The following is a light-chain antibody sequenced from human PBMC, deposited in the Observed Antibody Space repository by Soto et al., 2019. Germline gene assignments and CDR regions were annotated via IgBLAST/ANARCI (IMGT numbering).Light chain of an antibody. V-gene: IGKV3-15*01. Sequence: EIVLTQSAGTLALSPGERATLSCRASPSVSSRNLAWYQQKPGQAPRLLLYGASTRATGMPARFRGSGCETEFNLTISSLQCDDFAVYYCQQYNSWPPAWTFGQGTRVDI. CDR2: GAS. CDR3: QQYNSWPPAWT. J-gene: IGKJ1*01. CDR1: PSVSSRN.